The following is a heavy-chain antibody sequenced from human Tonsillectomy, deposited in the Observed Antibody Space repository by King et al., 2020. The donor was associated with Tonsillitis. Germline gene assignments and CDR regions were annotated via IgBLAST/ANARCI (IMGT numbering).Heavy chain of an antibody. CDR1: GYSFTSYW. Sequence: QLVQSGAEVKKPGESQKISCKGSGYSFTSYWIGWVRQMPGKGLEWMGIIYPGDSDTRYSPSFQGQVTISSDKSISTVYLQWSSLKASDTAMYYCARHPAYSSGYNWYFDLWGRGTLVTVSS. V-gene: IGHV5-51*01. CDR2: IYPGDSDT. CDR3: ARHPAYSSGYNWYFDL. J-gene: IGHJ2*01. D-gene: IGHD6-19*01.